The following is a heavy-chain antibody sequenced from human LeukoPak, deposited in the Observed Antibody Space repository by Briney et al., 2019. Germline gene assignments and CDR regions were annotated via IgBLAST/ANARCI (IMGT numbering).Heavy chain of an antibody. D-gene: IGHD5-18*01. Sequence: GGSLRLSCAASGFTFSSYGMHWVRQAPGKGLEWVAVIWYDGSNKYYADSVKGRFTISRDNSKNTLYLQMNSLRAEDTAVYSRAKDPIDVRQQHTAIPLWGQGTLVTVSS. CDR3: AKDPIDVRQQHTAIPL. CDR2: IWYDGSNK. J-gene: IGHJ1*01. V-gene: IGHV3-33*06. CDR1: GFTFSSYG.